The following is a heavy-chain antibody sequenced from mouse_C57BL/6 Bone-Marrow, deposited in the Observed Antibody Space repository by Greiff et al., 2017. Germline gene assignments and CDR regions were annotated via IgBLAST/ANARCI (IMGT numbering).Heavy chain of an antibody. CDR1: GFTFSNYW. D-gene: IGHD4-1*01. CDR2: IRLKSDNYAK. J-gene: IGHJ3*01. Sequence: EVQRVESGGGLVQPGGSMKLSCVASGFTFSNYWMNWVRQSPEKGLEWVAQIRLKSDNYAKHYAESVKGRFTIARDDSKSSVYLQSINLRAADTCIYYCTKLGHASWGRGTLATVSA. CDR3: TKLGHAS. V-gene: IGHV6-3*01.